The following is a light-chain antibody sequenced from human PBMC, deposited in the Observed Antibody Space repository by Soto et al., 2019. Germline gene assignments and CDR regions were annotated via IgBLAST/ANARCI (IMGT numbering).Light chain of an antibody. CDR3: QQLNSTPRRT. Sequence: DIQLTQSPSFLSASVGDRVTITCRASQGISSYLAWYQQKPGKAPKLLIYAASTLQSGVPSRFSGSGSGTEFTLTISSLQPEDFATYYCQQLNSTPRRTFGQGTKLEIK. CDR2: AAS. CDR1: QGISSY. V-gene: IGKV1-9*01. J-gene: IGKJ2*01.